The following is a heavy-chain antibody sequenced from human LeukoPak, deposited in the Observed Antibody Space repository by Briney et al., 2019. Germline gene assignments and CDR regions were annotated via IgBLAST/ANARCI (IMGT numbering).Heavy chain of an antibody. CDR3: AKDLYGYVSNWFDP. D-gene: IGHD5-12*01. V-gene: IGHV3-23*01. CDR1: GLTFSSYA. Sequence: PGGSLRPSCAASGLTFSSYAMSWVRQAPGKGLEWVSAISGSGGSTYYADSVKGRFTISRDNSKNTLYLQINSLRAEDTAVYYCAKDLYGYVSNWFDPWGQGTLVTVSS. J-gene: IGHJ5*02. CDR2: ISGSGGST.